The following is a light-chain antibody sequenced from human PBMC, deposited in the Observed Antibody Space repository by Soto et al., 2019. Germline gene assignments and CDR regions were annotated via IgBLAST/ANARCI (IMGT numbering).Light chain of an antibody. Sequence: EIVMTQSPATLSVSPGERATLSCRASQSVSSNLAWYQQKPGQAPRLLIYGVSTRATGIPARFSGSGSGTEFTLTISSLQSEDFAVYYCQQHNNWPPTFGQGTRVE. CDR3: QQHNNWPPT. CDR2: GVS. V-gene: IGKV3D-15*01. J-gene: IGKJ5*01. CDR1: QSVSSN.